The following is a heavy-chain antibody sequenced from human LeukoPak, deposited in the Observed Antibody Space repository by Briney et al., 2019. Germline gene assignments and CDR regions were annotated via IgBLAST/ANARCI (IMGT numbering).Heavy chain of an antibody. J-gene: IGHJ4*02. V-gene: IGHV3-23*01. CDR2: ISGSGGST. CDR3: AKERVWGSYRPIDY. Sequence: GGSLRLSCAASGFTFSSYAMSRVRQAPGKGLEWVSAISGSGGSTYYADSVKGRFTISRDNSKNTLYLQMNSLRAEDTAVYYCAKERVWGSYRPIDYWGQGTLVTVSS. D-gene: IGHD3-16*02. CDR1: GFTFSSYA.